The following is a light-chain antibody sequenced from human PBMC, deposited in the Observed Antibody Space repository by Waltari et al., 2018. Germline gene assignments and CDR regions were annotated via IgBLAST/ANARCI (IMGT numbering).Light chain of an antibody. J-gene: IGKJ5*01. Sequence: DIQMTQSPSSVSAFVGDRVPITCRASQYISSWLAWYQQKPGKAPKLLIYPASSLQSGVPSTFSGSGSGTDFTLTISSLRPEDFATYYCQQASSFPVTFGQGTRLEIK. CDR2: PAS. CDR1: QYISSW. CDR3: QQASSFPVT. V-gene: IGKV1-12*01.